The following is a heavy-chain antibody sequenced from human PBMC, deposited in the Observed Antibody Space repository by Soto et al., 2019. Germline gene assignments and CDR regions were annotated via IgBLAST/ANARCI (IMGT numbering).Heavy chain of an antibody. V-gene: IGHV3-30*18. D-gene: IGHD2-15*01. J-gene: IGHJ4*02. CDR2: ISYDGSNK. Sequence: GGSLRLSCAASGFTFGSYGMHWVRQAPGKGLEWVAVISYDGSNKYYADSVKGRFTISRDNSKNTLYLQMNSLRAEDTAVYYCAKDAIGYCSGGSCSHFDYWGQGTLVTVSS. CDR3: AKDAIGYCSGGSCSHFDY. CDR1: GFTFGSYG.